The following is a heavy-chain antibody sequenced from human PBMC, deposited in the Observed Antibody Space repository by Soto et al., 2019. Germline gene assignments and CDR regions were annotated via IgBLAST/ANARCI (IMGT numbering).Heavy chain of an antibody. Sequence: GGSLRLSCASSGFTFSSSAMRWVRQAPGKGLEWVSAISGSGDTTYYADSVKGRFTISRDNSKNTLYLQMNSLRAEDTAVYFCAKVRDTKYYFDYWGQGTLVTVSS. J-gene: IGHJ4*02. V-gene: IGHV3-23*01. CDR3: AKVRDTKYYFDY. CDR2: ISGSGDTT. CDR1: GFTFSSSA.